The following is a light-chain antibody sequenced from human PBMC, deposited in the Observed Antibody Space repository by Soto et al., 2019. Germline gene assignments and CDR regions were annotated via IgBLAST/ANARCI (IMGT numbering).Light chain of an antibody. J-gene: IGKJ3*01. CDR2: DAS. CDR3: QHRSNWPPECT. CDR1: QSVRSS. Sequence: EIVLTQSPDTLSLFPGERATLSCRASQSVRSSLAWYQQKPGQAPRLLIYDASNRATGIPARFSGSGSGTDFALTISSLEPEDFAVYYCQHRSNWPPECTFGPGTKVDIK. V-gene: IGKV3-11*01.